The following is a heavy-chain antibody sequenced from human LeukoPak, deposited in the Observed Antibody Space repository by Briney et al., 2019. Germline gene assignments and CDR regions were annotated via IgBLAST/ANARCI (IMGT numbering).Heavy chain of an antibody. V-gene: IGHV3-21*01. Sequence: GGSLRLSCAASGFTFSSYSMNWVRQAPGNGLEWVSSISSSSSYIYYADSVKGRFTISRDNAKNSLYLQMNSLRAEDTAVYYCARGGPYCSSTSCYYLGPIDYWGQGTLVTVSS. CDR3: ARGGPYCSSTSCYYLGPIDY. CDR2: ISSSSSYI. CDR1: GFTFSSYS. D-gene: IGHD2-2*01. J-gene: IGHJ4*02.